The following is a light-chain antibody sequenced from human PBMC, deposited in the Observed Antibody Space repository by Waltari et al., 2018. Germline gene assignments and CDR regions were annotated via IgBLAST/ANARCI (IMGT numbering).Light chain of an antibody. CDR2: EDT. Sequence: QSALTQPASVSGSPGQSITISCIGTSSDVGGYSLVSWYQQHPGKVPKLMIYEDTKRPAGVSNRLSVFKTGNTASLTISGLQAEDEADYYCCSYIRNVTWVFGGGTKLTVL. J-gene: IGLJ3*02. V-gene: IGLV2-23*01. CDR3: CSYIRNVTWV. CDR1: SSDVGGYSL.